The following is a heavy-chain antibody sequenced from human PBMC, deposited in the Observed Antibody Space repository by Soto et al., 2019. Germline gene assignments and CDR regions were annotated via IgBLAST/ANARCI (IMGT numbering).Heavy chain of an antibody. J-gene: IGHJ4*02. CDR2: ISYDGSNK. D-gene: IGHD6-13*01. V-gene: IGHV3-30*14. Sequence: PGGSMIHSSASSEFTFSGYARHWIRQAPGKGLEWVAVISYDGSNKYYADSVKGRFTISRDNSKNTLYLQMNSLRPEDTAVYYCARGGSSWHLDYWGQGTLVTSPQ. CDR1: EFTFSGYA. CDR3: ARGGSSWHLDY.